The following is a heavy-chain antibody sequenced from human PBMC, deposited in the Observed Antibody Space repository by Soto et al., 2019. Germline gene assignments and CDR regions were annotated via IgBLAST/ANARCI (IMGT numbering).Heavy chain of an antibody. CDR1: GLTVSSNY. V-gene: IGHV3-66*01. D-gene: IGHD3-16*02. CDR3: ARMGVIPFYYYGMDV. J-gene: IGHJ6*02. CDR2: IYSGGST. Sequence: EVQLVESGGGLVQPGGSLRLSCAASGLTVSSNYMSWVRQAPGKGLEWVSVIYSGGSTYYADSVKGRFTISRDNSKNTLYLQMNSLRAEDTAVYYCARMGVIPFYYYGMDVWGQGTTVTVSS.